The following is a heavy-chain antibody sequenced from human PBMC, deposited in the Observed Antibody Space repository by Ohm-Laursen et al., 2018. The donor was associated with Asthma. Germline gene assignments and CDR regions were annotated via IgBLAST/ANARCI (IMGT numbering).Heavy chain of an antibody. J-gene: IGHJ4*02. CDR2: INGDGGIK. CDR3: AYEFGGSGDY. Sequence: SLRLSCAASGLPFSNFWMSWVRQAPGKGLVWVSRINGDGGIKSYAASVKGRFTISRDDAKNTVYLQMNSLRVDDTAVYYCAYEFGGSGDYWGQGTLVTVSS. V-gene: IGHV3-74*01. D-gene: IGHD3-10*01. CDR1: GLPFSNFW.